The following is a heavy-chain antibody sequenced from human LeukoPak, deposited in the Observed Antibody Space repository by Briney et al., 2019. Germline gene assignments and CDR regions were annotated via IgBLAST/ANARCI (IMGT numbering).Heavy chain of an antibody. J-gene: IGHJ4*02. CDR3: ARGRSTGYPYYFEY. V-gene: IGHV1-8*03. Sequence: ASVNVSCKAAGYTFTSHAINWVRQPTGQPLEWIRSMNPNSGSTGYAQKFQGRVTITRNTSISTAYMELSGLRSEDTAVYYCARGRSTGYPYYFEYWGSGTLVTVSS. CDR2: MNPNSGST. CDR1: GYTFTSHA. D-gene: IGHD5-12*01.